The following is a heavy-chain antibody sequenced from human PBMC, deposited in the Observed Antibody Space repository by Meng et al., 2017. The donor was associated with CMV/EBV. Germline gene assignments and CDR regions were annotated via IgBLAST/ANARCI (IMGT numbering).Heavy chain of an antibody. Sequence: RHLQESGPGLVRPPETLSLTRTVSGGSISSSSYDWGWIRQPPGKGLEWIGSIYYSGSTYYNPSLKSRVTISVDTSKNQFSLKLSSVTAADTAVYYCARGGIAAAGLHWGQGTLVTVSS. D-gene: IGHD6-13*01. CDR2: IYYSGST. V-gene: IGHV4-39*07. CDR3: ARGGIAAAGLH. J-gene: IGHJ4*02. CDR1: GGSISSSSYD.